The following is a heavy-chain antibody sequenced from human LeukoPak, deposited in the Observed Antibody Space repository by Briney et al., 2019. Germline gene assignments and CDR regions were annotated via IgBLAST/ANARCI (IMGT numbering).Heavy chain of an antibody. D-gene: IGHD3-9*01. CDR2: IKSKTDGGST. Sequence: PGGSLRLSCAASGFTFSNAWMSWVRQAPGKGLEWVGRIKSKTDGGSTDYAAPVKGRFTISRDDSKNTLYLQMNSLKTEDTAVYYCTTDLWYDILTGSEGHWFDPWGQGTLVTVSS. J-gene: IGHJ5*02. CDR1: GFTFSNAW. V-gene: IGHV3-15*01. CDR3: TTDLWYDILTGSEGHWFDP.